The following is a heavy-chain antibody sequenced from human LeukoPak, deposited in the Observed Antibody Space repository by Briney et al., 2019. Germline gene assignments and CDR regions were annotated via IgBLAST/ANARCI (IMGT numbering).Heavy chain of an antibody. CDR2: ISSSGTTM. CDR1: GISFSSYE. V-gene: IGHV3-48*03. CDR3: ARGFRDTAMFLDY. J-gene: IGHJ4*02. D-gene: IGHD5-18*01. Sequence: GGSLRLSCAASGISFSSYEMNWVRQAPGKGLEWISCISSSGTTMYYADSVKGRFTVSRDNAKNSLYLQMNSLRAEDTAVYYCARGFRDTAMFLDYWGQGTLATVSS.